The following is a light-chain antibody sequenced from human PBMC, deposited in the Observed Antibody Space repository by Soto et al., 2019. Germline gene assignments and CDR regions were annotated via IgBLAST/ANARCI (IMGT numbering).Light chain of an antibody. CDR3: SSYAGSNNLV. J-gene: IGLJ3*02. V-gene: IGLV2-8*01. CDR1: SRDVGGYNY. CDR2: EVS. Sequence: QSALTQPPSASGSPGQSVTISCTGTSRDVGGYNYVSWYQQHPGKAPKLLISEVSKRHSGVPDRFSGSKSGNTASLSVSGLQADDEADYYCSSYAGSNNLVFGGGTKLTVL.